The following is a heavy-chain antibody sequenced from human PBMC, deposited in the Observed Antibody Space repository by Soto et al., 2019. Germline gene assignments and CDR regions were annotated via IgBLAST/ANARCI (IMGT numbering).Heavy chain of an antibody. CDR2: ISYDGSNK. D-gene: IGHD3-22*01. V-gene: IGHV3-30-3*01. CDR1: GFTFSSYA. CDR3: AGLLVITNYYFYGMDF. J-gene: IGHJ6*02. Sequence: VGSLRLSCAASGFTFSSYAMHWVRQAPGKELEWVAVISYDGSNKYYADSVKGRFTISRDNSKNTLYLQMNSLRAEDTAVYYCAGLLVITNYYFYGMDFWGQGTTVTVSS.